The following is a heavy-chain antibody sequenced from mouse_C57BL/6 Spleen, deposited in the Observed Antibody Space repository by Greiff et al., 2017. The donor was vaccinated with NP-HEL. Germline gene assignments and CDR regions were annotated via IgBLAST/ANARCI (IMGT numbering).Heavy chain of an antibody. D-gene: IGHD1-1*01. CDR3: ARSLITTVVATHFDY. CDR1: GYAFSSSW. J-gene: IGHJ2*01. Sequence: QVQLKESGPELVKPGASVKISCKASGYAFSSSWMNWVKQRPGKGLEWIGRIYPGDGDTNYNGKFKGKATLTADKSSSTAYMQLSSLTSEDSAVYFCARSLITTVVATHFDYWGQGTTLTVSS. CDR2: IYPGDGDT. V-gene: IGHV1-82*01.